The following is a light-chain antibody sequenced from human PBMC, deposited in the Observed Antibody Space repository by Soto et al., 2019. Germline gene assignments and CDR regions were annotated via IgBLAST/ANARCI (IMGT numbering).Light chain of an antibody. CDR2: GNS. V-gene: IGLV1-40*01. J-gene: IGLJ2*01. CDR3: QSYDSSQGV. Sequence: QSVLTQPPSVSGAPGQRVTISCTGSSSNIGAGYDVHWYQQLPGTAPKLLIYGNSNRPSGDPDRFSGSKSGTSASLAITGLQAEDEADYYCQSYDSSQGVFGGGTKLTVL. CDR1: SSNIGAGYD.